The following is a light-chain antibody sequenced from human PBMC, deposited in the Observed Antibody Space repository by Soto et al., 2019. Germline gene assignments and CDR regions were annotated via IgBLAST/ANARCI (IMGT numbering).Light chain of an antibody. CDR2: EVS. CDR1: SSDVGSYNR. Sequence: QSVLTQPPSVSGSPGQSVTISCTGTSSDVGSYNRVSWYQQPPGTAPKLMIYEVSNRPSGVPGRFSGSKSGNTASLTISGLQAEDEAEYYCSSYTGSSTLIFGGGTKVTVL. J-gene: IGLJ2*01. V-gene: IGLV2-18*02. CDR3: SSYTGSSTLI.